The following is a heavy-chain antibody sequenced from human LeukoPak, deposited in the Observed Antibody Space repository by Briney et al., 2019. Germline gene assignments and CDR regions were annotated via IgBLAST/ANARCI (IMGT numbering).Heavy chain of an antibody. CDR3: AKQSTMVRGVIPDY. J-gene: IGHJ4*02. CDR2: ISYDGSNK. V-gene: IGHV3-30*18. CDR1: GFTFSSYG. D-gene: IGHD3-10*01. Sequence: GRSLRLSCAASGFTFSSYGMHWVRQAPGKGLEWVAVISYDGSNKYYADSVKGRFTISRDNSKNTLYLQMNSLRAEDTAVYYCAKQSTMVRGVIPDYWGQGTLVTVSS.